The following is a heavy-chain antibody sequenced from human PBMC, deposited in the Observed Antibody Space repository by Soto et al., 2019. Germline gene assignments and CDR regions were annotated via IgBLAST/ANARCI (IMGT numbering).Heavy chain of an antibody. J-gene: IGHJ4*02. CDR2: IYYSGST. Sequence: PSETLSLTCTVSGGSISSSSYYWGWIRQPPGKRLEWIGSIYYSGSTYYNPSLKSRVTISVDTSKNQFSLKLSSVTAADTAVYYCASRHVVVAATQNFDYWGQGTLVTVSS. CDR1: GGSISSSSYY. CDR3: ASRHVVVAATQNFDY. V-gene: IGHV4-39*01. D-gene: IGHD2-15*01.